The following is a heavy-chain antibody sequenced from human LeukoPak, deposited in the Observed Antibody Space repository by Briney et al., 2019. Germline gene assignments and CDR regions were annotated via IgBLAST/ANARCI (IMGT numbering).Heavy chain of an antibody. CDR1: GGSISSSSYY. Sequence: SETLSLTCTVSGGSISSSSYYWGWIRQPPGKGLEWIGSIYYSGSTYYNPSLKSRVTISVDTSKNQFSLKLSSVTAADTAVYYCARQSTFYSGYIYWFDPWGQGILVTVSS. D-gene: IGHD5-18*01. V-gene: IGHV4-39*01. CDR3: ARQSTFYSGYIYWFDP. CDR2: IYYSGST. J-gene: IGHJ5*02.